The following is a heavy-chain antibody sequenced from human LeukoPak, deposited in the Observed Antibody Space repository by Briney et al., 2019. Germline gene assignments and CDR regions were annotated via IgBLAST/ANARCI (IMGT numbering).Heavy chain of an antibody. D-gene: IGHD5-18*01. CDR3: AREGSDVDTAMVFDY. J-gene: IGHJ4*02. V-gene: IGHV4-59*12. CDR2: IYYSGST. Sequence: SETLSLTCTVSGGSISGYYWSRIRQPPGKGLEWIGSIYYSGSTYYNPSLKSRVTISVDTSKNQFSLKLSSVTAADTAVYYCAREGSDVDTAMVFDYWGQGTLVTVSS. CDR1: GGSISGYY.